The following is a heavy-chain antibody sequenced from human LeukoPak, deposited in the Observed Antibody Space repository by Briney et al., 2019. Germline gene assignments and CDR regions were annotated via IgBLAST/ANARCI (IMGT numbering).Heavy chain of an antibody. Sequence: SETLSLTCAVYGGSFSGYYWSWIRQPPGKELEWIGEINHSGSTNYNPSLKSRVTISVDTSKNQFSLKLSSVTAADTAVYYCASTTIYDSSGYYPWFDPWGQGTLVTVSS. CDR2: INHSGST. CDR1: GGSFSGYY. CDR3: ASTTIYDSSGYYPWFDP. D-gene: IGHD3-22*01. J-gene: IGHJ5*02. V-gene: IGHV4-34*01.